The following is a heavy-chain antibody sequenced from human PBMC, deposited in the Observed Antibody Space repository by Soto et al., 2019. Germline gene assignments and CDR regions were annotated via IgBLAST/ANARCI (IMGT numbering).Heavy chain of an antibody. CDR2: IYHNGRT. Sequence: QVHLEESGPGLVRPSGTLSLTCNVSGVPISSYDWWTWVRQTPGKGMEWIGEIYHNGRTNYNPSLKSRVSLSVDKSKTQFSLNLQSLTAADTAVYYGARGTLIGSSTRNWFDPWGQGTQVTVSS. CDR3: ARGTLIGSSTRNWFDP. V-gene: IGHV4-4*02. D-gene: IGHD3-10*01. CDR1: GVPISSYDW. J-gene: IGHJ5*02.